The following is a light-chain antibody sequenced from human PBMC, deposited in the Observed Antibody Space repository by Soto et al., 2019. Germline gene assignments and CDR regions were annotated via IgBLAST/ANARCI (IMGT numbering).Light chain of an antibody. Sequence: DIPLTQSPSTLSASVGDRVIITCRASQRIATWLAWYQHQPGSAPKLLIYGASTLQSGVPSRFSGSGSGAEFTLTIDNLQPEDFATYYCQQYHLYWTFGPGTKVDIK. V-gene: IGKV1-5*01. CDR1: QRIATW. J-gene: IGKJ1*01. CDR2: GAS. CDR3: QQYHLYWT.